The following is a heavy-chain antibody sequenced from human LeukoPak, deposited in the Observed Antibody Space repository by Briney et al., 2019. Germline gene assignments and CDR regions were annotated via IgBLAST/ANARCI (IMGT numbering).Heavy chain of an antibody. CDR1: GYTLTELS. J-gene: IGHJ4*02. CDR2: FDPEDGET. Sequence: ASVKVSCKVSGYTLTELSMHWVRQAPGKGLEWMGGFDPEDGETIYAQKFQGRVTMTEDTSTDTAYMELSSLRSEDTAVYYCASSRIAAAGLHFDYWGQGTLVTVSS. D-gene: IGHD6-13*01. CDR3: ASSRIAAAGLHFDY. V-gene: IGHV1-24*01.